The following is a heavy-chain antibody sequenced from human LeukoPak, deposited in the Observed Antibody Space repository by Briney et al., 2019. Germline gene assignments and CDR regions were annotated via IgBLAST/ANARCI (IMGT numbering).Heavy chain of an antibody. Sequence: NPGGSLRLSCAVSGFTFSSYSMNWVRQAPGKGLEWVSSISSSSSYIYYADSVKGRFTISRDNAKNSLYLQMNSLRAEDTALYYCAKRVGYCSSTSCYFDYWGQGTLVTVSS. D-gene: IGHD2-2*01. CDR1: GFTFSSYS. CDR3: AKRVGYCSSTSCYFDY. CDR2: ISSSSSYI. J-gene: IGHJ4*02. V-gene: IGHV3-21*04.